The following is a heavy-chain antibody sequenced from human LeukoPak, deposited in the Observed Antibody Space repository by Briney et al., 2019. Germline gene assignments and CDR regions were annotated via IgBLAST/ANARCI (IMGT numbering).Heavy chain of an antibody. Sequence: VASVKASCKASGYTFTGYYMHWVRQAPGQRLESMGWINPNSGGTNYAQKFQGRVTMTGDTSMSTAYMELSRLRSDGTAVYYCARKAITMIVAAFDYWGKGTLVTVSA. CDR2: INPNSGGT. CDR3: ARKAITMIVAAFDY. V-gene: IGHV1-2*02. CDR1: GYTFTGYY. J-gene: IGHJ4*01. D-gene: IGHD3-22*01.